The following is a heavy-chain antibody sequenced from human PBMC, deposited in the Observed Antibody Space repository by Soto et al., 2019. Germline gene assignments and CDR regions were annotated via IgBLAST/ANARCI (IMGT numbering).Heavy chain of an antibody. CDR2: INPNGGGA. CDR1: GYDFIDHY. Sequence: ASVKVSCTASGYDFIDHYIHWLRQAPGQGLEWMGWINPNGGGAKYAQKFQGRITMTGDTSITTVYMSLSGLTSDDTALYYCARDLNPYFGPGSIHGFLDFWGKGPHGTVS. J-gene: IGHJ4*02. CDR3: ARDLNPYFGPGSIHGFLDF. D-gene: IGHD3-10*01. V-gene: IGHV1-2*02.